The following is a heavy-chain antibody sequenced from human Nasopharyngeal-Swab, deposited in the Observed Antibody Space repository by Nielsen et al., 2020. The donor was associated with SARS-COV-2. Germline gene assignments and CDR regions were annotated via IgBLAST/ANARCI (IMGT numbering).Heavy chain of an antibody. Sequence: ASVKVSCKASGYTFTSYAMHWVRQAPGQRLEWMGWINAGNGNTKYSQKFQGRVTITRDTSASTAYMELSSLRSEDTAVYYCARGSTLSSTNDYWGQGTLVTASS. CDR3: ARGSTLSSTNDY. CDR2: INAGNGNT. V-gene: IGHV1-3*01. D-gene: IGHD2-2*01. J-gene: IGHJ4*02. CDR1: GYTFTSYA.